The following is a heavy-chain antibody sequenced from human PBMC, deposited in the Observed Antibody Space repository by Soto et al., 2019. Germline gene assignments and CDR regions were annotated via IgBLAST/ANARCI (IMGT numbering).Heavy chain of an antibody. CDR3: AKVQAPYYYYTGAYEY. Sequence: EVHLLESGGGLVQPGKTLRLSCAASGFTFTNYAMSWVRQVPGKGLARVSSITNSVATTYYADSVRGRFPTSRDNSKNSLYRQMNSLRAEDTAVYYCAKVQAPYYYYTGAYEYWGQGTLVAVSS. J-gene: IGHJ4*02. CDR1: GFTFTNYA. CDR2: ITNSVATT. V-gene: IGHV3-23*01. D-gene: IGHD3-22*01.